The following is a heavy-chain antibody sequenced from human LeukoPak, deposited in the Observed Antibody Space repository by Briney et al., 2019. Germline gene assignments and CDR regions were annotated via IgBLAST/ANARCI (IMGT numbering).Heavy chain of an antibody. V-gene: IGHV3-30*03. CDR1: GFTFSNYG. CDR3: AREKNDGFDI. CDR2: ISYDGSKK. J-gene: IGHJ3*02. Sequence: GGSLRLSCAVSGFTFSNYGMHWVRQAPGKGLEWVAVISYDGSKKYYADSVKGRFTISRDNSKNTLYLQMNSLGAEDTAVYYCAREKNDGFDIWGQGTMVTVSS.